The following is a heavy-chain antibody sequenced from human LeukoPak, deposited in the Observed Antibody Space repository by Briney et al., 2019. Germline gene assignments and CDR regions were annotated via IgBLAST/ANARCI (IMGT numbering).Heavy chain of an antibody. J-gene: IGHJ4*02. V-gene: IGHV4-59*08. D-gene: IGHD7-27*01. CDR3: ATHKANWDTRFDY. CDR1: GGSISSYY. CDR2: IYYSGST. Sequence: SETLSLTCTVPGGSISSYYWSWIRQPPGKGLEWIGWIYYSGSTNYNPSLKSRVTISVDTSKNQFSLKLSSVTAADTAFYYCATHKANWDTRFDYWGQGTLVTVSS.